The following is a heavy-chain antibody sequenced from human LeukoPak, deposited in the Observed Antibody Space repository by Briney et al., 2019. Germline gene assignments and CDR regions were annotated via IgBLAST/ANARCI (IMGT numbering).Heavy chain of an antibody. CDR2: INHSGST. Sequence: SETLALTCAGYGGSFSGYYWSWIRQPPGKGLEGIGEINHSGSTNYNPPLKSRVTISVDTSKNQFSLKLSSVTDADTAVYYCARGGGVQLERRYYYGMDVWGKGTMVTVSS. CDR1: GGSFSGYY. D-gene: IGHD1-1*01. V-gene: IGHV4-34*01. J-gene: IGHJ6*04. CDR3: ARGGGVQLERRYYYGMDV.